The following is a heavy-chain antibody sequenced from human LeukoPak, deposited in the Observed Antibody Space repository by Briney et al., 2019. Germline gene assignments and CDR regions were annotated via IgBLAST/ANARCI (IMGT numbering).Heavy chain of an antibody. V-gene: IGHV4-34*01. CDR2: INHSGST. CDR1: GGSISSYY. J-gene: IGHJ4*02. CDR3: ARFPVVMLRGVHLTKFYLDY. D-gene: IGHD3-10*01. Sequence: SETLSLTCTVSGGSISSYYWSWIRQPPGKGLEWIGEINHSGSTNYNPSLKSRVTISVDTSKNQFSLKLSSVTAADTAVYYCARFPVVMLRGVHLTKFYLDYWGQGALVTVSS.